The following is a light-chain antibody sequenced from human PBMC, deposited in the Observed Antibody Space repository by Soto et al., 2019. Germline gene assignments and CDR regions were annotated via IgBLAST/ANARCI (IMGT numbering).Light chain of an antibody. J-gene: IGKJ5*01. CDR2: GAS. CDR1: QSVSNY. CDR3: QQYDVSPIT. Sequence: EIVMTQSPATLSVSPGERATLSCRASQSVSNYLAWYQQKPGQAPRLLMYGASSRATGIPDRFSGSGSGTDFTLTITRLEPEDFAVYFCQQYDVSPITFGLGTRLEIK. V-gene: IGKV3-20*01.